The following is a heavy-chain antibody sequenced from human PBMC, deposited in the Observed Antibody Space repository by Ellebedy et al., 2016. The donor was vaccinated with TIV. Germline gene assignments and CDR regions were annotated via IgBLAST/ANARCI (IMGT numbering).Heavy chain of an antibody. CDR2: ISGYGDIT. Sequence: GESLKISCAASRFTFSSYVMDWVRQAPGKGLEWVSAISGYGDITYYADSVKGRFFISRDNSKNTLFLQMNSLRAEDTAVYYCARELIEEGTLILMGGLDVWGQGTTVSVSS. CDR3: ARELIEEGTLILMGGLDV. V-gene: IGHV3-23*01. D-gene: IGHD1-7*01. J-gene: IGHJ6*02. CDR1: RFTFSSYV.